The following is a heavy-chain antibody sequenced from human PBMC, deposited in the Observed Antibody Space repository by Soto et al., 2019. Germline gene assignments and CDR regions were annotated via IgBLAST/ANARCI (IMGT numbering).Heavy chain of an antibody. CDR2: IYYSGST. CDR1: GGSISSGDYY. D-gene: IGHD5-12*01. CDR3: ARVVALRVLQPRGLNWFDP. Sequence: SETLSLTCTVSGGSISSGDYYWSWIRQPPGKGLEWIGYIYYSGSTYYNPSLKSRVTISVDTSKNQFSLKLSSVTAADTAVYYCARVVALRVLQPRGLNWFDPWGQGTLVTVSS. V-gene: IGHV4-30-4*01. J-gene: IGHJ5*02.